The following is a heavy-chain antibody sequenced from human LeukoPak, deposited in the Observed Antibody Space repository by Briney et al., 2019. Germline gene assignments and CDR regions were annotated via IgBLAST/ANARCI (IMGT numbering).Heavy chain of an antibody. J-gene: IGHJ4*02. CDR1: GFTISSYW. CDR2: INSDGTT. V-gene: IGHV3-74*01. Sequence: SGGSLRLSCAASGFTISSYWMHWVRQAPGKGLVWVSRINSDGTTSYADSVKGRFTISRDNVKNTLYLQMNSLRAEDTAVYYCARDPIIIVPAALDYWGQGTLVTVSS. D-gene: IGHD2-2*01. CDR3: ARDPIIIVPAALDY.